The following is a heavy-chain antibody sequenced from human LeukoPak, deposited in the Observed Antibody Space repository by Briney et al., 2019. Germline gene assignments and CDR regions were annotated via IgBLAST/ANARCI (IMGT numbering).Heavy chain of an antibody. J-gene: IGHJ4*02. CDR2: IYPGDSDT. CDR1: GYSFTSYW. Sequence: GESLKISCKGSGYSFTSYWIGWVRQMPGKGLEWMGIIYPGDSDTRYSPSFQGQVTISPDKSISTAYLQWSSLKASDTAMYYCARGGYCSSTSCYNGRHDYWGQGTLVTVSS. CDR3: ARGGYCSSTSCYNGRHDY. D-gene: IGHD2-2*02. V-gene: IGHV5-51*01.